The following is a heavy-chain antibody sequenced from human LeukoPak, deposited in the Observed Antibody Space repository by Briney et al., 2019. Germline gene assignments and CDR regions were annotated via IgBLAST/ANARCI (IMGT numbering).Heavy chain of an antibody. J-gene: IGHJ4*02. CDR3: ATGVPTYYDFWSGYFTFDY. CDR2: INPSGGST. V-gene: IGHV1-46*01. CDR1: GYTFTSYY. D-gene: IGHD3-3*01. Sequence: ASVKVSCKASGYTFTSYYMHWVRQAPGQGLEWMGIINPSGGSTSYAQKFQGRVTMTEDTSTDTAYMELSSPRSEDTAVYYCATGVPTYYDFWSGYFTFDYWGQGTLVTVSS.